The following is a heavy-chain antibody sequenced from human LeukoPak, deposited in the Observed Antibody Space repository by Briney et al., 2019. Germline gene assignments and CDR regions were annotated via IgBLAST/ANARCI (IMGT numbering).Heavy chain of an antibody. CDR2: FSSGGGST. V-gene: IGHV3-23*01. CDR3: ARDPGYCSGGSCYDPQFDY. Sequence: GGSLRLSCAASGFTFSSYAMSWVRQAPGKGLEWVSTFSSGGGSTYFADSVKGRFTISRDNSKNTLYLQMNSLRAEDTAVYYCARDPGYCSGGSCYDPQFDYWGQGTLVTVSS. CDR1: GFTFSSYA. J-gene: IGHJ4*02. D-gene: IGHD2-15*01.